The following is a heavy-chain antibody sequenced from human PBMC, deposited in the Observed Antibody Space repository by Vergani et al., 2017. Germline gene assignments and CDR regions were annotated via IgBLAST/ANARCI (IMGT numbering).Heavy chain of an antibody. CDR3: ARDTLSYDFWGGYYGPPDY. CDR1: GFTFSSYS. CDR2: ISSSSSYI. D-gene: IGHD3-3*01. V-gene: IGHV3-21*01. Sequence: EVQLVESGGGLVKPGGSLRLSCAASGFTFSSYSMNWVRQAPGKGLEWVSSISSSSSYIYYADSVKGRFTISRDNAKNSLYLQMNSLRAEDTAVYYCARDTLSYDFWGGYYGPPDYWGQGTLVTVSS. J-gene: IGHJ4*02.